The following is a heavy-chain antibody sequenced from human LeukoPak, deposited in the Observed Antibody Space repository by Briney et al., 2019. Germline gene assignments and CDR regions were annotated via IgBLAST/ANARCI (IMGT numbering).Heavy chain of an antibody. V-gene: IGHV1-69*05. J-gene: IGHJ4*02. CDR3: ASTYYDFWSGPFDY. CDR2: IIPIFDTT. CDR1: GGTFSSYA. Sequence: GASVKVSCKASGGTFSSYAISWVRQAPGQGLEWMGGIIPIFDTTNYAQKFQGRVTITTDESTSTAYMELSSLRSEDTAVYYCASTYYDFWSGPFDYWAREPWSPSPQ. D-gene: IGHD3-3*01.